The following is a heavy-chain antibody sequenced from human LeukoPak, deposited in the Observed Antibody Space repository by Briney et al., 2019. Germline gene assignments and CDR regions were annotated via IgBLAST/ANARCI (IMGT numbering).Heavy chain of an antibody. CDR3: ARGFPRIAARPGSPLSRFDY. Sequence: AAVKVSCKDSLYTLTSYDINWVRQDTGQGLEWMGWMNPNSGKTGYAQKFQGRDTMTRNTSISTAYLELSSLRSEDTAVYYCARGFPRIAARPGSPLSRFDYWGQGTLVTVSS. D-gene: IGHD6-6*01. V-gene: IGHV1-8*01. J-gene: IGHJ4*02. CDR2: MNPNSGKT. CDR1: LYTLTSYD.